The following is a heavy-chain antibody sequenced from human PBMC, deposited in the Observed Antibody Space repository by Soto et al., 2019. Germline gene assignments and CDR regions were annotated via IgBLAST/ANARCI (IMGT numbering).Heavy chain of an antibody. D-gene: IGHD1-1*01. V-gene: IGHV4-39*01. Sequence: SETLSLTCSVSGGSIINSDYYWGWIRQPPGKGLEWMGSIFSSGSPYNTPSFQSRVAMSVDTSNNQFSLRLSSVTAADTAVYYCARGGELEPLYYYYGMDVWGQGTTVTVSS. CDR1: GGSIINSDYY. CDR3: ARGGELEPLYYYYGMDV. CDR2: IFSSGSP. J-gene: IGHJ6*02.